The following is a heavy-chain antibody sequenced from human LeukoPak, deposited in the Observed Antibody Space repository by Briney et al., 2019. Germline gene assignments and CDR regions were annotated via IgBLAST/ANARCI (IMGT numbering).Heavy chain of an antibody. V-gene: IGHV3-48*01. Sequence: GGSLRLSCAASGFTFSSYSMNGVRQAPGKGLEGVSYISSSRSTIYYAPSVKGRFTIFRDNAKNSLYLQMNSLRAEDTAVYYCARGVDILTGYYLFDYWGQGTLVTVSS. CDR3: ARGVDILTGYYLFDY. CDR2: ISSSRSTI. J-gene: IGHJ4*02. CDR1: GFTFSSYS. D-gene: IGHD3-9*01.